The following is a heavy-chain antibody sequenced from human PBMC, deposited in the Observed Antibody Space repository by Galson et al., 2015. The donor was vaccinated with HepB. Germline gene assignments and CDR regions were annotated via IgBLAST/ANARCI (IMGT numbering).Heavy chain of an antibody. CDR3: ARGFGDFWSGYHLQYYYMDV. Sequence: SVKVSCKASGYTFTTYGFCWVRQAPGQGLERMGCISAYNGDTNYAQILQGRVTMTTDTSTSTAYMELRSLRYDDTAVYYCARGFGDFWSGYHLQYYYMDVWGKGTTVTVSS. CDR1: GYTFTTYG. V-gene: IGHV1-18*01. CDR2: ISAYNGDT. D-gene: IGHD3-3*01. J-gene: IGHJ6*03.